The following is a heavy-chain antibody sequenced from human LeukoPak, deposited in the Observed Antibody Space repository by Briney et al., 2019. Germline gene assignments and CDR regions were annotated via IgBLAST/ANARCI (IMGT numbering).Heavy chain of an antibody. J-gene: IGHJ5*02. CDR2: INPNSGGT. Sequence: GASVKVSCKASGYTFTGYYMHWVRQAPGQGLEWMGWINPNSGGTNYAQKFQGRVTMTRDTSISTAYMELSRLRSDDTAVYYCARVLHGSGILNTGNWFDPWGQGTLVTVSS. D-gene: IGHD3-10*01. CDR3: ARVLHGSGILNTGNWFDP. CDR1: GYTFTGYY. V-gene: IGHV1-2*02.